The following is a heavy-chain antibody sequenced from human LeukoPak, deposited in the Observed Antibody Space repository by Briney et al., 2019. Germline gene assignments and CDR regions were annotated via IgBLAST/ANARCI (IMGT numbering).Heavy chain of an antibody. D-gene: IGHD3-10*01. CDR1: GFTFSSYA. CDR2: ISGSGGST. J-gene: IGHJ4*02. Sequence: GGSLRLSCAASGFTFSSYAMSWVRQAPGKGLEWVSAISGSGGSTYYADSVKGRFTISRDNSKNTLYLQMNSLRAEDTAVYYCAKALRAMVRGVSLEGFDYWGQGTLVTVSS. V-gene: IGHV3-23*01. CDR3: AKALRAMVRGVSLEGFDY.